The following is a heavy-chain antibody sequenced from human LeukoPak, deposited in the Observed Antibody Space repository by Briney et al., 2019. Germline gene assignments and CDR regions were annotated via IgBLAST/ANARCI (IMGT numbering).Heavy chain of an antibody. CDR3: ASEGGIAAAGTQLDY. CDR2: ISSSSSYI. Sequence: GALRLSCAASGFTFSSYSMNWVRQAPGKGLEWVSSISSSSSYIYYADSVKGRFTISRDNAKNSLYLQMNSLRAEDTAVYYCASEGGIAAAGTQLDYWGQGTLVTVSS. CDR1: GFTFSSYS. D-gene: IGHD6-13*01. V-gene: IGHV3-21*01. J-gene: IGHJ4*02.